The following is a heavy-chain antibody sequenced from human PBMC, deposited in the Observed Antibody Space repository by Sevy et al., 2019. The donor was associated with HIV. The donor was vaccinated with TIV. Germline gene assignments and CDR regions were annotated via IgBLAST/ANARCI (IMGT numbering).Heavy chain of an antibody. V-gene: IGHV3-53*01. CDR1: GFPVSSSY. CDR2: FYTGSKT. J-gene: IGHJ6*02. CDR3: ARDKNAYYYGLDV. Sequence: GESLKISCAVSGFPVSSSYMNWVRQAPGKGLEWVSVFYTGSKTDYADSVKGRFTMSRDNPKNTLYLQMNGLRAEDPAVYYCARDKNAYYYGLDVWGQGTTVTVSS.